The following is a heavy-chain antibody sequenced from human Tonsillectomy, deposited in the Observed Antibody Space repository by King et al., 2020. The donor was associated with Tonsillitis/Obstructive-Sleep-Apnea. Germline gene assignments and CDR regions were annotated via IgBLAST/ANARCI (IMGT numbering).Heavy chain of an antibody. V-gene: IGHV3-30*04. CDR1: GFTFSNYA. J-gene: IGHJ4*02. CDR2: ISYDGSNK. CDR3: ARALQRAFSSSGAGNDY. D-gene: IGHD6-13*01. Sequence: VQLVESGGGLVQPGRSLRLSCAASGFTFSNYAMHWVRQAPGKGLEWVAVISYDGSNKYYADSVKGRFTISRDNSKNTLYLQMNSLRAEDTAVYYCARALQRAFSSSGAGNDYWGQGTLVTVSS.